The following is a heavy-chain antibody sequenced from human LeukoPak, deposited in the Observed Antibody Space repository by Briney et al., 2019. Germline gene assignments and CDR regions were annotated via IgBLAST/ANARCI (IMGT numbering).Heavy chain of an antibody. Sequence: GGSLRLSCAASGFTFSSYSMNWVRQAPGKGLEWVSYISSSSSTMYYADSVKGRFTISRDNAKNSLYLQMNSLRAEDTAVYYCARPRTQWLRVDAFDIWGQGTMVTVSS. CDR1: GFTFSSYS. V-gene: IGHV3-48*04. D-gene: IGHD5-12*01. J-gene: IGHJ3*02. CDR2: ISSSSSTM. CDR3: ARPRTQWLRVDAFDI.